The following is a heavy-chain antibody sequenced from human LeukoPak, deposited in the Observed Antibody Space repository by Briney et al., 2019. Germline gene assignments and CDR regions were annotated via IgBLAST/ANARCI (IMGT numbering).Heavy chain of an antibody. D-gene: IGHD6-6*01. CDR3: ARHGVNSSSSSYYDMDV. CDR2: IYYSGST. Sequence: SETLSLTCSVSGGPISRDYWSWIRQPPGKGLDWIGYIYYSGSTNYSPSLKSRVTISVDTSKNQVSLRLTSVTAADTAVYYCARHGVNSSSSSYYDMDVWGQGTTVTVSS. CDR1: GGPISRDY. V-gene: IGHV4-59*08. J-gene: IGHJ6*02.